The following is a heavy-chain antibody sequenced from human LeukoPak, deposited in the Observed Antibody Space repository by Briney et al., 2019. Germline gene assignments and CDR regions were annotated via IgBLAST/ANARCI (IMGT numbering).Heavy chain of an antibody. CDR1: GFTFSSYG. D-gene: IGHD3-3*01. CDR3: ARPWSGSYNWFDP. J-gene: IGHJ5*02. CDR2: ISYDGSNK. V-gene: IGHV3-30*03. Sequence: PGGSLRLSCAASGFTFSSYGMHWVRQAPGKGLEGVAVISYDGSNKYYADSVKGRFTISRDNSKNTLYLQMNSLRAEDTAVYYCARPWSGSYNWFDPWGQGTLVTVSS.